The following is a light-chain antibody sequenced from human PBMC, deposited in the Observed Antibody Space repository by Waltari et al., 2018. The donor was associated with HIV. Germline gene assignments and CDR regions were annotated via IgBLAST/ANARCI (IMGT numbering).Light chain of an antibody. J-gene: IGLJ2*01. Sequence: QSARTQPPSASGPPGQPVTIHCTGTTGDVGPFKFVSWYQKQPDTTPKHIIYDVTMRPSGVPDRFSGSRSGNTASLTVSGLQADDEAYYYCCSYAGSNTVVFGGGTKLTVL. CDR3: CSYAGSNTVV. CDR1: TGDVGPFKF. CDR2: DVT. V-gene: IGLV2-8*01.